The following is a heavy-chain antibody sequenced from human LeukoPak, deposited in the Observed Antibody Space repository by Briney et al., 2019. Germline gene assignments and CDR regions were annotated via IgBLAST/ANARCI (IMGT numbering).Heavy chain of an antibody. CDR3: ARVHYDSSGYNFDI. CDR1: GGSTSSYY. J-gene: IGHJ3*02. D-gene: IGHD3-22*01. V-gene: IGHV4-59*01. Sequence: PSETLSLTCTVSGGSTSSYYWSWIRQPPGKGLEWIGYIYYSGSTNYNPSLKSRVTISVDTSKNQFSLKLSSVTAADTAVYYCARVHYDSSGYNFDIWGQGTMVTVSS. CDR2: IYYSGST.